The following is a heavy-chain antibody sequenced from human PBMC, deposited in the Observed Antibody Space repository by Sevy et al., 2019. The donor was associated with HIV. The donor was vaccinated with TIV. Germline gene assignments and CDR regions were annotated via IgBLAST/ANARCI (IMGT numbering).Heavy chain of an antibody. Sequence: GGSLRLSCAVSGFTVNTYAMSWLRQAPGKGLEWVAVINNSGGSTDYADSVRGRFSISRDNPNVYLEMNSLRVEDTAVYYCVKERVGYISSWYYFDYWGQGTLVTVSS. J-gene: IGHJ4*02. CDR3: VKERVGYISSWYYFDY. V-gene: IGHV3-23*01. CDR2: INNSGGST. CDR1: GFTVNTYA. D-gene: IGHD6-13*01.